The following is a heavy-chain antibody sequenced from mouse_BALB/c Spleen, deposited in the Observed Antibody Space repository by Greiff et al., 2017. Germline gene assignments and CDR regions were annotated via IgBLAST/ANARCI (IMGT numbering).Heavy chain of an antibody. CDR2: INPGSGGT. Sequence: QVQLQQSGAELVRPGTSVKVSCKASGYAFTNYLIEWVKQRPGQGLEWIGVINPGSGGTNYNEKFKGKATLTADKSSSTAYMQLSSLTSGDSAVYFCARYYDGAPYYFDYWGQGTTLTVSS. D-gene: IGHD1-1*01. V-gene: IGHV1-54*01. CDR1: GYAFTNYL. J-gene: IGHJ2*01. CDR3: ARYYDGAPYYFDY.